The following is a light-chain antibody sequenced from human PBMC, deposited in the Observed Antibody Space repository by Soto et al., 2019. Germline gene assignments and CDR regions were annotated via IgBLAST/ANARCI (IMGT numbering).Light chain of an antibody. V-gene: IGKV3-20*01. CDR2: GTS. J-gene: IGKJ1*01. CDR3: QQYGSSPWT. CDR1: QSVSSSY. Sequence: EIVLTPSPGTLSLSPGERATLSCRASQSVSSSYLAWHQQKPGQAPRLLIFGTSSRAVGIPDRFSGSGSGTDFTLTISRLEPEDFAVYYCQQYGSSPWTFGQGTKVDIK.